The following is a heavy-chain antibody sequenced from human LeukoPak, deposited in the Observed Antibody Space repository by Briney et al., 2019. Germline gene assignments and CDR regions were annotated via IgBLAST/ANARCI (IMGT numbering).Heavy chain of an antibody. J-gene: IGHJ4*02. CDR3: TRAPPGMPMMTDY. Sequence: GASVKVSCKASGYTFTNYHIAWVRQAPGQGLEWMGWVSTNDGNTVYAQRLQGRVTMTTDTSTSVAYMELRSLTSDDTAVYYCTRAPPGMPMMTDYGGQGTLVTVSS. CDR2: VSTNDGNT. CDR1: GYTFTNYH. D-gene: IGHD3-22*01. V-gene: IGHV1-18*01.